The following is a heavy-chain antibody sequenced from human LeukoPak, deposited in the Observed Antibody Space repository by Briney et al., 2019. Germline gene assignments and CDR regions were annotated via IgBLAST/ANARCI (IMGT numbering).Heavy chain of an antibody. Sequence: GGSLRLSCAASGFTFSSYWMSWVRQAPGKGLEWVANIKQDGSVKYYVDSVKGRFTISRDNAKNSLYLQMNSLRAEDTAVYYCAREGYYDSSGYYRWGQGTLVTVSS. CDR2: IKQDGSVK. V-gene: IGHV3-7*01. CDR3: AREGYYDSSGYYR. J-gene: IGHJ4*02. CDR1: GFTFSSYW. D-gene: IGHD3-22*01.